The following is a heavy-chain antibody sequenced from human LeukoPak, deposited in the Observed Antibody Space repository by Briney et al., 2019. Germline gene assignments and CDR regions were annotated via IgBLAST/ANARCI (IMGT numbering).Heavy chain of an antibody. Sequence: PSETLSLTCTVSGYSISSGYYWGWIRQPPGKGLEWIGSIYHSGSTYYNPSLKSRVTISVDTSKNQFSLKLSSVTAADTAVYYCARVGESAGQLKYNWFDPWGQGTLVTVSS. D-gene: IGHD3-16*01. CDR2: IYHSGST. CDR1: GYSISSGYY. J-gene: IGHJ5*02. CDR3: ARVGESAGQLKYNWFDP. V-gene: IGHV4-38-2*02.